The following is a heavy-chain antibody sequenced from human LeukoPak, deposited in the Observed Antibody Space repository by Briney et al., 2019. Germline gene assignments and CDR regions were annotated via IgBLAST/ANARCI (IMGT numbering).Heavy chain of an antibody. V-gene: IGHV3-30*18. CDR3: AKTRYGSSHGFDY. D-gene: IGHD3-10*01. J-gene: IGHJ4*02. Sequence: GGSLRLSCAASGFTFSSYGMHWVRQAPGKGLEWVAVISYDGSNKYYADSVKGRFTISRDNSKNTLYLQMNSLRAEDTAVYYCAKTRYGSSHGFDYWGQGTLVTVSS. CDR1: GFTFSSYG. CDR2: ISYDGSNK.